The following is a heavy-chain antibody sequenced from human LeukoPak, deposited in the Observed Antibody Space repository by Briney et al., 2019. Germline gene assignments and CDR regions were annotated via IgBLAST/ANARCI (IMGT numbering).Heavy chain of an antibody. Sequence: SETLSLTCTVSGDSISSDLFYWSWIRQSPGKGLEWIGYIYYSGGSYYSPSLKSRLSISVDTSTNQFSLKLSSVTAADTAVYYCARARYCSRSSWHPGAFDIWGQGTMVTVSS. CDR2: IYYSGGS. V-gene: IGHV4-30-4*01. J-gene: IGHJ3*02. CDR1: GDSISSDLFY. D-gene: IGHD2-2*01. CDR3: ARARYCSRSSWHPGAFDI.